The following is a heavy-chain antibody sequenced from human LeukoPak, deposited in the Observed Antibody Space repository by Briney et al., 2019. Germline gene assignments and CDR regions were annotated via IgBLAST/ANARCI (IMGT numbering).Heavy chain of an antibody. J-gene: IGHJ3*01. V-gene: IGHV3-21*01. CDR1: GFTFSIFS. D-gene: IGHD1-26*01. Sequence: SGGSLRLSCAASGFTFSIFSMNWVRQAPGKGLEWVSSIGGNSRSIYYADSVKGRFTISRDNAKNSLYLQMSSLGAEDTAVYYCAREEGGSYGEAFHFWGQGTMVTVPS. CDR3: AREEGGSYGEAFHF. CDR2: IGGNSRSI.